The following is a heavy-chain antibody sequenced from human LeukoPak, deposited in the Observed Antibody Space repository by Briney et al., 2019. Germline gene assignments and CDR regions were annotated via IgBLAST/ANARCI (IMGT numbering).Heavy chain of an antibody. Sequence: ASVKVSCKASGYAFTAYDLHWVRQAPGQGLEWMGRINPDSGDTNYAQKFQGRVTMTRDTSMTTAYMDLTTLGSDDTAISYSARDSTSFGAFAIWGRGTVVTVSS. CDR2: INPDSGDT. V-gene: IGHV1-2*06. J-gene: IGHJ3*02. D-gene: IGHD1-1*01. CDR1: GYAFTAYD. CDR3: ARDSTSFGAFAI.